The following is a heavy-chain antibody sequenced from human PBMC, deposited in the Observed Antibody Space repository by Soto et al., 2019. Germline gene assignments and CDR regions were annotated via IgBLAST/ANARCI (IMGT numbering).Heavy chain of an antibody. Sequence: SETLSLTCTVFGGSVRTRVYYWGWIRQPPGRGLEWMANIYYSGSAYYNPSLKSRVSTSVDTSKNQFSLKLRSVTAADTAVYYCARQGSRAFDIWGQGTMVT. CDR3: ARQGSRAFDI. CDR2: IYYSGSA. D-gene: IGHD2-15*01. J-gene: IGHJ3*02. CDR1: GGSVRTRVYY. V-gene: IGHV4-39*01.